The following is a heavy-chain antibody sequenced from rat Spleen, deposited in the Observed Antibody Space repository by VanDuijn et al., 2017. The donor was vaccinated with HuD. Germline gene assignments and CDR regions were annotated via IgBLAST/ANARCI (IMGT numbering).Heavy chain of an antibody. J-gene: IGHJ2*01. V-gene: IGHV5-27*01. CDR1: GFTFSNYD. D-gene: IGHD1-11*01. CDR3: TTDPDYYGGSPFDY. CDR2: INTGGGNT. Sequence: EVQLVESGGGLVQPGRSLKLSCAASGFTFSNYDMAWVRQAPTKGLEWVASINTGGGNTYYRDSVKGRFIISRDNAKSTLYLQMDSLRSEDTATYYCTTDPDYYGGSPFDYWGQGVMVTVSS.